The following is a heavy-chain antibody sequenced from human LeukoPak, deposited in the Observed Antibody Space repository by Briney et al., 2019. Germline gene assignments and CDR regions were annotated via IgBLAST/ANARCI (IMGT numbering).Heavy chain of an antibody. D-gene: IGHD5-18*01. CDR3: ARVQDTAGGAYYYYYGMDV. Sequence: SVKVSCKASGYTFTSYGISWVRQAPGQGLEWMGGIIPIFGTANYAQKFQGRVTITADESTSTAYMELSSLRSEDTAVYYCARVQDTAGGAYYYYYGMDVWGQGTTVTVSS. V-gene: IGHV1-69*13. J-gene: IGHJ6*02. CDR1: GYTFTSYG. CDR2: IIPIFGTA.